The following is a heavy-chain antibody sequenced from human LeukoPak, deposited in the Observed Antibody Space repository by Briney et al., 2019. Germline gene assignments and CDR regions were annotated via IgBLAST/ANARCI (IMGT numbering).Heavy chain of an antibody. Sequence: PGGSLRLSCAASGFTFSSYAMSWVRQAPGEGLEWVSAISGSGDNTYYADSVKDRFTISRDKSKNTLYLQMNSLGAEDTAVYYCAKNRGNYYYFDYWGQGTLVTVSS. CDR2: ISGSGDNT. J-gene: IGHJ4*02. V-gene: IGHV3-23*01. CDR1: GFTFSSYA. CDR3: AKNRGNYYYFDY. D-gene: IGHD4-11*01.